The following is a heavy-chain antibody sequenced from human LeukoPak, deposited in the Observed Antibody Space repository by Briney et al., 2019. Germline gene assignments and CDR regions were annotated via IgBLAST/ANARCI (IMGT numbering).Heavy chain of an antibody. J-gene: IGHJ4*02. D-gene: IGHD7-27*01. V-gene: IGHV4-30-2*01. CDR3: ARHVLGTGDHLDY. CDR1: GASVNTRGFC. Sequence: PSQTLSLTCNVSGASVNTRGFCLNWIRQPPGKGLEWLGCKYPTGGTYYNPSLKSRVTISVDTSKTQFSLKLSSVTAADTAVYYCARHVLGTGDHLDYWGQGTLVTVSS. CDR2: KYPTGGT.